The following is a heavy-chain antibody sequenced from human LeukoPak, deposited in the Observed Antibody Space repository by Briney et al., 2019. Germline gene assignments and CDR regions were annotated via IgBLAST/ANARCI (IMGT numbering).Heavy chain of an antibody. CDR3: ARDPEWYNWNDVDYYGMDV. CDR2: ISSSGSDI. D-gene: IGHD1-20*01. J-gene: IGHJ6*02. Sequence: PGGCLRLSCAASGFTFSSYEMNWVRQAPGKGLEWVSYISSSGSDIYYADSVKGRFTVSRDNAKNSLYLQMNSLRAEDTAVYYCARDPEWYNWNDVDYYGMDVWGQGTTVTVSS. V-gene: IGHV3-48*03. CDR1: GFTFSSYE.